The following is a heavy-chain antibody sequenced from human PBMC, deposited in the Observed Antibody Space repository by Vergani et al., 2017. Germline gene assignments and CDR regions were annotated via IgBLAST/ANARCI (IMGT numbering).Heavy chain of an antibody. Sequence: EVQLVESGGGLVKPGGSLRLSCAASGFIFSSNSMNWVRQAPGKGLEWVSSISSSSSYIYYADSVKGRFTISRDNAKNSLYLQMSSLRAEDTAVYYCAREMVTPVSPYAFDIWGQGTMVTVSS. CDR2: ISSSSSYI. CDR1: GFIFSSNS. D-gene: IGHD5-18*01. CDR3: AREMVTPVSPYAFDI. V-gene: IGHV3-21*01. J-gene: IGHJ3*02.